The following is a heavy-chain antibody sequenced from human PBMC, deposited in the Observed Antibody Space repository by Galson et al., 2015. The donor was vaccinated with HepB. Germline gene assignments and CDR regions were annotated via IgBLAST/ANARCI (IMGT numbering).Heavy chain of an antibody. CDR3: ASTWFGNVGRFGSFDL. CDR2: IYDSGSTAT. V-gene: IGHV4-59*11. Sequence: SETLSLTCDVSGGSIDGHYWNWIRQPPGKGLEWIGYIYDSGSTATNYSPSLRSRVSMSVHRSKSQISLKVTSVTAADTAVYYCASTWFGNVGRFGSFDLWGQGRLVIVSS. J-gene: IGHJ3*01. CDR1: GGSIDGHY. D-gene: IGHD3-10*01.